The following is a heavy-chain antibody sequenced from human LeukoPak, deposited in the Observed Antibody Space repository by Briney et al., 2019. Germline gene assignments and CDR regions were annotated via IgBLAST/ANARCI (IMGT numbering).Heavy chain of an antibody. J-gene: IGHJ4*02. CDR1: GFTFSNYA. CDR2: ISGSGGTT. D-gene: IGHD5-18*01. Sequence: GGSLRLSCAASGFTFSNYAMSWVRQAPGKGLEWVSAISGSGGTTFYADSVKGRFTISRDNSKDTLYLQMNSLRAEDTAVYYCARVITAYSYDYYFDYWGQGTLVTVSS. V-gene: IGHV3-23*01. CDR3: ARVITAYSYDYYFDY.